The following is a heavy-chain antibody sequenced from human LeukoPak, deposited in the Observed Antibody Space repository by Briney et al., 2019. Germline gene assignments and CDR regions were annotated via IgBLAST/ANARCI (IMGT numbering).Heavy chain of an antibody. D-gene: IGHD5/OR15-5a*01. J-gene: IGHJ4*02. CDR2: IIPILGIA. V-gene: IGHV1-69*04. CDR3: ARDYETVYGGVAY. CDR1: GGTFSSYA. Sequence: ASVKVSCKASGGTFSSYAISLVRQAPGQGLEWMGRIIPILGIANYAQKFQGRATITADKSTSTAYMELSSLRSEDTAVYYCARDYETVYGGVAYWGQGPLVTVSS.